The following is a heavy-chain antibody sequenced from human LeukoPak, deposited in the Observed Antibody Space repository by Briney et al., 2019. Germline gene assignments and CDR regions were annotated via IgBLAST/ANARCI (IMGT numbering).Heavy chain of an antibody. Sequence: PGGSLRLSCAASGFTFSNAWMSWVRQAPGKGLEWVGRIKSKTDGGTTDYAAPVKGRFTISRDDSKNTLYLQMNSLKTEDTAVYYCTTEGYGYGLGLDYWGQGTLVTVSS. CDR3: TTEGYGYGLGLDY. J-gene: IGHJ4*02. CDR1: GFTFSNAW. CDR2: IKSKTDGGTT. D-gene: IGHD5-18*01. V-gene: IGHV3-15*01.